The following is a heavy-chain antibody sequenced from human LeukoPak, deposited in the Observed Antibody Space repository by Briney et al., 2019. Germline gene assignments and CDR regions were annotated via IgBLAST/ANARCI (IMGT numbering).Heavy chain of an antibody. V-gene: IGHV3-23*01. Sequence: GGSLRLSCAASGFTFSTYTMYWVRHPPGKRLEWVSIIGNNGGGIHYADSVKGRFTISRDNFKNTLYLQMNSLRFEDTAVYYCAKDSGRAGGNINWFDPWGQGTLVTVSS. CDR1: GFTFSTYT. CDR2: IGNNGGGI. CDR3: AKDSGRAGGNINWFDP. J-gene: IGHJ5*02. D-gene: IGHD2/OR15-2a*01.